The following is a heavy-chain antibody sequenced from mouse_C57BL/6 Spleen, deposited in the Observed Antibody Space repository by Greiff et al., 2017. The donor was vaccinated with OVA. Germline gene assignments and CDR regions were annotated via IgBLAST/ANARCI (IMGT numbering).Heavy chain of an antibody. V-gene: IGHV1-4*01. D-gene: IGHD2-4*01. J-gene: IGHJ2*01. CDR1: GYTFTSYT. CDR2: IKPSSGYT. CDR3: ARSYDYDGGYFDY. Sequence: QVQLQQSGAELARPGASVKMSCKASGYTFTSYTMHWVKQRPGQGLEWIGYIKPSSGYTTYNQKFKDKATLTADKSSITAYMQLSILTSEDSAVYYCARSYDYDGGYFDYWGQGTTLTVSS.